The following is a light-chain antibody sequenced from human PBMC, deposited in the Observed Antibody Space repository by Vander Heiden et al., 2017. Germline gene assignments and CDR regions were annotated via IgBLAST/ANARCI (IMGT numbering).Light chain of an antibody. J-gene: IGLJ1*01. Sequence: QSALTQPPSASGSPGHSVTVSCTGTTSDVVAYNYFSWYQQHPGKAPKLIIYEDTKRPSGVPDRFSASKSGDTASLTVSGLQAEDEADYYCSSHAGSNNYAFGTGTKVTVL. CDR2: EDT. V-gene: IGLV2-8*01. CDR1: TSDVVAYNY. CDR3: SSHAGSNNYA.